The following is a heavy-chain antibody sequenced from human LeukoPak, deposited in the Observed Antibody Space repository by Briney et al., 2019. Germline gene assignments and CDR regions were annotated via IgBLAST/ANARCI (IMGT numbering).Heavy chain of an antibody. CDR1: GGSFSGYY. V-gene: IGHV4-34*01. D-gene: IGHD5-24*01. CDR2: INHSGST. Sequence: SETLSLTCAVYGGSFSGYYWSWIRQPPGKGLEWIGEINHSGSTNYNPSLKSRVTISVDTSKNQFSLKLSSVTAADTAVYYCARLEMATIKFDYWGQGTLVTVSS. CDR3: ARLEMATIKFDY. J-gene: IGHJ4*02.